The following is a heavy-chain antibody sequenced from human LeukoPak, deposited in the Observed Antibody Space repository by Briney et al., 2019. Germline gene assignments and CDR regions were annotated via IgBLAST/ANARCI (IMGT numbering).Heavy chain of an antibody. CDR1: GGSISSYY. J-gene: IGHJ4*02. D-gene: IGHD3-10*01. Sequence: PSETLSLTCTVSGGSISSYYWSWIRQPAGKGLEWIGRIYTTGSTNYNPSLKSRVTMSVDTSKNQFSLRLSSVTAAGTAVYYCARDPDNPRYGSGSYYRYFDYWGQGTLVTVSS. CDR2: IYTTGST. V-gene: IGHV4-4*07. CDR3: ARDPDNPRYGSGSYYRYFDY.